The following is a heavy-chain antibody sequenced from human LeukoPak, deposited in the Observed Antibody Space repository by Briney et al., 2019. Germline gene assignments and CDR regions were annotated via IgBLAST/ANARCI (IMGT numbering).Heavy chain of an antibody. CDR1: GGSISSYY. CDR3: ARIHGGGWYYFDY. CDR2: IYYSGST. D-gene: IGHD6-19*01. V-gene: IGHV4-59*01. J-gene: IGHJ4*02. Sequence: SETLSLTCTVSGGSISSYYWSWIRQPPGKGLEWIGYIYYSGSTNYNPSLKSRVTISVDTSKNQFFLKLSSVTAADTAVYYCARIHGGGWYYFDYWGQGTLVTVSS.